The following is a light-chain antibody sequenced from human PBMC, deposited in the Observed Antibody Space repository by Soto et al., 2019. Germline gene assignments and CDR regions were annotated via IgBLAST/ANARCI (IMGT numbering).Light chain of an antibody. CDR1: QGIRSY. J-gene: IGKJ1*01. CDR2: GAS. V-gene: IGKV1-9*01. CDR3: QQYHGYSRT. Sequence: DIPLTQSPSFLSASVGDRVTITCRASQGIRSYLAWYQQRPGKAPELLIYGASTLRPGGASRFSGSGSGTEFTLTISSMQPDDFATYYCQQYHGYSRTFGQGTKVEI.